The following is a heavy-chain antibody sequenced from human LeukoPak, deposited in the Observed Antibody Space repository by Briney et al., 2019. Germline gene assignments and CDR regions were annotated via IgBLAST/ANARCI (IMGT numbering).Heavy chain of an antibody. CDR3: ASEAYYYDSSDYYFPGGFDY. D-gene: IGHD3-22*01. V-gene: IGHV4-4*07. CDR1: GGSISSYY. J-gene: IGHJ4*02. CDR2: VYTSGST. Sequence: PSETLSLTCTVSGGSISSYYWSWIRQPAGKGLEWIGRVYTSGSTNYNPSLKSRVTMSVDTSKNQFSLKLSSVTAADTAVYYCASEAYYYDSSDYYFPGGFDYWGQGTLVTVSS.